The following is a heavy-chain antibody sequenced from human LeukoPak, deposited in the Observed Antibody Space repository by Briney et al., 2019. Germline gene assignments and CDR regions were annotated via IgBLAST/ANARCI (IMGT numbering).Heavy chain of an antibody. CDR3: VRRDIGSNSFAT. J-gene: IGHJ4*01. CDR2: IYYTGKN. D-gene: IGHD2-15*01. Sequence: PSETLSLTCAVSGGSINSHCWGWIRQPPGKGLEWIGDIYYTGKNNYNPSLKSRVTISLDTSKNHLSLNLTSVLAADTAIYYCVRRDIGSNSFATCGDGILVTVSS. V-gene: IGHV4-59*08. CDR1: GGSINSHC.